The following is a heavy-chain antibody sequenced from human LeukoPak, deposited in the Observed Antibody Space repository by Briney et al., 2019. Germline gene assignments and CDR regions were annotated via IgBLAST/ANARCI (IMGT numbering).Heavy chain of an antibody. V-gene: IGHV3-11*04. CDR1: GFTFSDYY. D-gene: IGHD6-19*01. CDR2: ISSSGSTI. Sequence: PGGSLRLSCAASGFTFSDYYMSWIRQAPGKGLEWVSYISSSGSTIYYADSVKGRFTISRDNAKNSLYLQMNSLRAEDTAVYYCARALFRSSGWYEPLPEFDYWGQGTLVTVSS. CDR3: ARALFRSSGWYEPLPEFDY. J-gene: IGHJ4*02.